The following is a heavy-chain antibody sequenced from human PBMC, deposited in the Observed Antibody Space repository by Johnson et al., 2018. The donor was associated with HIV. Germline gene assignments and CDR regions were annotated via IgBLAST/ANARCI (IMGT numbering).Heavy chain of an antibody. CDR2: ISWDGGST. CDR3: ARDLNFQWEHKGQVEGDDAFDI. J-gene: IGHJ3*02. Sequence: QLVESGGGLVQPGRSLRLSCAASGFTFDDYTMHWVRQAPGKGLEWVSLISWDGGSTYYADSVKGRFTISRDNSKNSLYLQMNSLRAEDTAVYYCARDLNFQWEHKGQVEGDDAFDIWGQGTMVTVSS. V-gene: IGHV3-43*01. D-gene: IGHD1-26*01. CDR1: GFTFDDYT.